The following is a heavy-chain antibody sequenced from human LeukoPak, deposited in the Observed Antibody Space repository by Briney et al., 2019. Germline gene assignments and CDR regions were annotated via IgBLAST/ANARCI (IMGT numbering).Heavy chain of an antibody. CDR1: GFTFSSYG. CDR2: IWYDGSNK. Sequence: GGSLRLSCAASGFTFSSYGMHWVRQAPGKGLEWVAVIWYDGSNKYYADSVKGRFTISRDNSKNTLYLQMNSLRAEDTAVYYCARESGQLVGFDYWGQGTLVTVSS. V-gene: IGHV3-33*01. CDR3: ARESGQLVGFDY. D-gene: IGHD6-6*01. J-gene: IGHJ4*02.